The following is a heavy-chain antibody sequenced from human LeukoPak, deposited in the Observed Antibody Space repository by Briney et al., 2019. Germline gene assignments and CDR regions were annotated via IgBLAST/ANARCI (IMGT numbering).Heavy chain of an antibody. CDR1: GYLFPSYW. Sequence: GESLQISCQASGYLFPSYWIGWVRQLPGKGLEWMGIIYPGDSDTRYSPSFQGQVTISADKSTSTAYLQWSSLKASDTAMYYCARLRQLWTLDYWGQGTLVTVSS. J-gene: IGHJ4*02. D-gene: IGHD5-18*01. CDR2: IYPGDSDT. CDR3: ARLRQLWTLDY. V-gene: IGHV5-51*01.